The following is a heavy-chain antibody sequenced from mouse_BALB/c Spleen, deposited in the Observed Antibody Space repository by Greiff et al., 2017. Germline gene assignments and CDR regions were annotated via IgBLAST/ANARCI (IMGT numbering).Heavy chain of an antibody. CDR1: GYAFTNYL. J-gene: IGHJ4*01. CDR2: INPGSGGT. Sequence: QVQLKESGAELVRPGTSVKVSCKASGYAFTNYLIEWVKQRPGQGLEWIGVINPGSGGTNYNEKFKGKATLTADKSSSTAYMQLSSLTSDDSAVYFCARSYGSSYDYYAMDYWGRGTSVTVSS. CDR3: ARSYGSSYDYYAMDY. D-gene: IGHD1-1*01. V-gene: IGHV1-54*01.